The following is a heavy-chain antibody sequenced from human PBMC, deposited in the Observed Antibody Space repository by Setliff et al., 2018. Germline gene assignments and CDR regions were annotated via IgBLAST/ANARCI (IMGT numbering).Heavy chain of an antibody. CDR3: VKDPSVYGADSGSI. V-gene: IGHV3-7*01. D-gene: IGHD2-21*02. CDR1: GFAFRNYA. Sequence: GGSLRLSCEGSGFAFRNYAMSWVRQAPGKGLEWLASINPDGSEKYYVDSVKGRFTISRDNAKNSLYLQMNSLRAEDSAVYYCVKDPSVYGADSGSIWGQGTMVTVSS. CDR2: INPDGSEK. J-gene: IGHJ3*02.